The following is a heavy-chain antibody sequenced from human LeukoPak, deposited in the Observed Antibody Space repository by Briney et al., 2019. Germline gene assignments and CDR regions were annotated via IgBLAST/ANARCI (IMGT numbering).Heavy chain of an antibody. CDR2: INRDGSST. Sequence: GGSLRLSCAASGFTFSSYWMHWVRHAPGKGLVWVSRINRDGSSTSYADSVKGRFTISRDNAKNTLYLQMNSLRAEDTAVYYCARDRGFVAVAARWGMDVWGQGTTVTVSS. J-gene: IGHJ6*02. CDR1: GFTFSSYW. D-gene: IGHD6-19*01. CDR3: ARDRGFVAVAARWGMDV. V-gene: IGHV3-74*01.